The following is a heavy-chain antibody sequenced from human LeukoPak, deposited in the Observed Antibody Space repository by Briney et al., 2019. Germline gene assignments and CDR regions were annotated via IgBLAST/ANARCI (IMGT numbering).Heavy chain of an antibody. D-gene: IGHD6-19*01. CDR1: GFTFSSYE. CDR2: ISSSGRNI. J-gene: IGHJ4*02. CDR3: HSSGWYWDY. V-gene: IGHV3-48*03. Sequence: GGSVRLSCAASGFTFSSYEMNGVRQARGRGGEGVSYISSSGRNIYYADSVKGRFTIYRDNAKNSLYLQMNSLRAEDTAVYYCHSSGWYWDYWGQGTLVTVSS.